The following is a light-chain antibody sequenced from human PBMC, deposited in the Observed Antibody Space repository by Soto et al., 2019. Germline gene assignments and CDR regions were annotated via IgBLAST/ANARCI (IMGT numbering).Light chain of an antibody. J-gene: IGKJ5*01. CDR1: QSVSIK. Sequence: EIVMMRFPATLSPSPGGSASVFCMASQSVSIKLAWYQQKLGQAPRLLIYDTSTRATGIPARFSGSGSGTEFTLTISSLQSEDFAVYYCQQYNNWPPITCGQGTRREIK. CDR3: QQYNNWPPIT. CDR2: DTS. V-gene: IGKV3-15*01.